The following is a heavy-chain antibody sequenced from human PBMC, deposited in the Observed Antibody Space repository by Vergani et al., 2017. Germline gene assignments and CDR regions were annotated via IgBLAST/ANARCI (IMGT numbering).Heavy chain of an antibody. CDR2: IIPIFGTA. CDR1: GGTFSSYA. J-gene: IGHJ6*02. V-gene: IGHV1-69*01. D-gene: IGHD3-9*01. CDR3: ARGNDILTGTSYTYYYYYYGMDV. Sequence: QVQLVQSGAEVKKPGSSVKVSCKASGGTFSSYAISWVRQAPGQGLEWMGGIIPIFGTANYAQKFQGRVTITADESTSTVYMELSSLRSEDTAVYYCARGNDILTGTSYTYYYYYYGMDVWGQGTTVTVSS.